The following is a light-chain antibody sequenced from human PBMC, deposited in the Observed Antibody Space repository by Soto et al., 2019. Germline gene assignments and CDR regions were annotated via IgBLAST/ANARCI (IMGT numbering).Light chain of an antibody. J-gene: IGKJ5*01. V-gene: IGKV3-20*01. CDR3: QQSRGSPIT. Sequence: EIVFSQSPATQSVSPGERATLSCRASQSVSSNLNRYQQKPGQAPRLLISGASSRAAGIPDRFSGSGSRTDFTLTISRLEPEDFALYYCQQSRGSPITFGQGTRLEIK. CDR2: GAS. CDR1: QSVSSN.